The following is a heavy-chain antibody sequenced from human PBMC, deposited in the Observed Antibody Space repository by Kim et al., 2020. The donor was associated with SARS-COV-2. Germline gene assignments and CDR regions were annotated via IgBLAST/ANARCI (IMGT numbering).Heavy chain of an antibody. V-gene: IGHV1-18*01. D-gene: IGHD3-10*01. CDR1: GYVFNNYG. CDR3: AREAYMVGGIIKVLGGLDV. Sequence: ASVKVSCKASGYVFNNYGISWVRRAPGQGLEWLGWMNTYNGNSNSARTIRDRITMTADTTTDTVHMELRRLTRDDTAIYYCAREAYMVGGIIKVLGGLDVWGQGTTVTVS. CDR2: MNTYNGNS. J-gene: IGHJ6*02.